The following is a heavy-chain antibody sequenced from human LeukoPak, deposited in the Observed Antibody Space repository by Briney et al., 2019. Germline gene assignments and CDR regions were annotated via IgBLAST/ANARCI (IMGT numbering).Heavy chain of an antibody. D-gene: IGHD3-10*01. CDR1: GFSLGDYW. CDR3: ARGGHRQKEF. J-gene: IGHJ4*02. V-gene: IGHV3-7*04. CDR2: IKHDGSDK. Sequence: HPGGSLRLPCAASGFSLGDYWMNWVRQAPGKGLEWVAIIKHDGSDKYCVDSVKGRFTISRDNAKNSLYLQMSSLRAEDTAVYYCARGGHRQKEFWGQGTLVTVSS.